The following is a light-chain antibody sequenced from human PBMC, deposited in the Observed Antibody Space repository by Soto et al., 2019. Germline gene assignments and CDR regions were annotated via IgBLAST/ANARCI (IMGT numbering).Light chain of an antibody. J-gene: IGLJ1*01. V-gene: IGLV2-14*01. Sequence: QSALTQPASVSGSPGQSITISCTGTNSDIGGYNYVSWYQQHPGKAPKLMIYDVSNRPSGGSSRFSGSKSGNTASLTISGLQAEDEADYYCSSYTTSDTYVFGTGTKLTVL. CDR1: NSDIGGYNY. CDR2: DVS. CDR3: SSYTTSDTYV.